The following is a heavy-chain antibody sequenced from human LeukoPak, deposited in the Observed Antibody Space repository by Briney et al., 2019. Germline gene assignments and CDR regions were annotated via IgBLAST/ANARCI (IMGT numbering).Heavy chain of an antibody. Sequence: SETLSLTCVVSGGSISSYYWSWIRQPPGKGLEWIEYIYYSGSTNYNPSLKSRVTISVDTSKNQFSLKLSSVTAADTAVYYCARILLHYDILTGYFPTYGMDVWGQGTTVTVSS. CDR1: GGSISSYY. J-gene: IGHJ6*02. CDR2: IYYSGST. V-gene: IGHV4-59*01. CDR3: ARILLHYDILTGYFPTYGMDV. D-gene: IGHD3-9*01.